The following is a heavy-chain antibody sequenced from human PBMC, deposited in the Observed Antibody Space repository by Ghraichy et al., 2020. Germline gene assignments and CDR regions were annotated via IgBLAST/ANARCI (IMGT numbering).Heavy chain of an antibody. Sequence: GGSLRLSCAASGFMFSSYWMHWVRQAPGKGLVWVSRIKGPGSDRSYADSVKGRFTSSRDNAKSTLYLQMNSLRAEDTAVYYCARGGVDTAINSLDVWGQGTTVTVSS. CDR2: IKGPGSDR. D-gene: IGHD5-18*01. J-gene: IGHJ3*01. CDR3: ARGGVDTAINSLDV. V-gene: IGHV3-74*01. CDR1: GFMFSSYW.